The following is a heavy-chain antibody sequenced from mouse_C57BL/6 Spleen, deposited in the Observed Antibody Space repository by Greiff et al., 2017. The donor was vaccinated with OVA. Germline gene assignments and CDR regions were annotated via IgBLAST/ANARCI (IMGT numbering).Heavy chain of an antibody. Sequence: DVKLVESGGGLVQPGGSMKLSCVASGFTFSNYWMNWVRQSPEKGLEWVAQIRLKSDNYATHYAESVKGRLTISRDDSKSNVYLQMMNLRAEDAGIYYCTGLLRRTIIAYWGQGTLVTVSA. CDR3: TGLLRRTIIAY. D-gene: IGHD2-1*01. V-gene: IGHV6-3*01. J-gene: IGHJ3*01. CDR1: GFTFSNYW. CDR2: IRLKSDNYAT.